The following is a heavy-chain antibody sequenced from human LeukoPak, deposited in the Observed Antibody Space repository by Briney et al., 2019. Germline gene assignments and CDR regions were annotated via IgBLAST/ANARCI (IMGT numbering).Heavy chain of an antibody. V-gene: IGHV1-18*01. CDR2: ISAYNGNT. D-gene: IGHD3-9*01. Sequence: ASVKVSCKASGYTFTSYGTSWVRQAPGQGLEWMGWISAYNGNTNYAQKLQGRVTMTTDTSTSTAYMELRSLRSDDTAVYYCAREVYYDILTGYSRYNWFDPWGQGTLVTVSS. J-gene: IGHJ5*02. CDR1: GYTFTSYG. CDR3: AREVYYDILTGYSRYNWFDP.